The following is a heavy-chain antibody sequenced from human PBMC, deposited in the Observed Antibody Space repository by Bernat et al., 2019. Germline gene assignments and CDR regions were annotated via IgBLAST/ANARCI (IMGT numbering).Heavy chain of an antibody. CDR3: VRDASRIAARHYYGMDV. Sequence: QVQLVQSGAEVKKPGASVKVSCKASGYTFTSYAMHWVRQAPGQRLEWMGWINAGNGNTKYSQKFQGRVTITRDTSASTAYMELSSLRSEDTAVYYCVRDASRIAARHYYGMDVWGQGTTVTVSS. V-gene: IGHV1-3*01. CDR1: GYTFTSYA. CDR2: INAGNGNT. J-gene: IGHJ6*02. D-gene: IGHD6-6*01.